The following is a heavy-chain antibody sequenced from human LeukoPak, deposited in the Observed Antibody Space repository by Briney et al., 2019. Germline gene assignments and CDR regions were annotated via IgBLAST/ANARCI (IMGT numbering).Heavy chain of an antibody. CDR1: GFTLTSYA. Sequence: GGSLRLSCAASGFTLTSYAMSWVRQAPGKGLEWVSSISGSGRGGIPSYADSVKGRSTISRDNSRNTLYLQLNSLRVEDTALYYCARFRNDFWTGYPSDALDIWGQGTMVTVSS. CDR2: ISGSGRGGIP. J-gene: IGHJ3*02. D-gene: IGHD3/OR15-3a*01. V-gene: IGHV3-23*01. CDR3: ARFRNDFWTGYPSDALDI.